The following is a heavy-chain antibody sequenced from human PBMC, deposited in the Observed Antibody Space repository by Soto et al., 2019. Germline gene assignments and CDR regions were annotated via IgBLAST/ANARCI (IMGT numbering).Heavy chain of an antibody. CDR1: GGSISSGDYF. V-gene: IGHV4-30-4*01. Sequence: QVRLQESGPGLVKPSQTLSLTCTVSGGSISSGDYFWSWVRQPPGKGLEWIGYIYYTGSTSYNPSLKSRITMSVDTSKNQFSQKVSSVTAADTAVYFCARDDGYYRLYDYWGQGTLVTVSS. CDR3: ARDDGYYRLYDY. J-gene: IGHJ4*02. D-gene: IGHD3-3*01. CDR2: IYYTGST.